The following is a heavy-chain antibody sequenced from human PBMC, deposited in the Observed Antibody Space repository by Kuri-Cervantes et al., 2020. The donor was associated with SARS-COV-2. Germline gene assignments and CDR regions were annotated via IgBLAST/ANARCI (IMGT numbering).Heavy chain of an antibody. Sequence: GGSLRLSCAASGFIVSDNYMSWVRQAPGKVLEWVSIIYSSGSTYYADSVKGRFTLSRDNAKNMLFLQMNSLRAEDTAVYYCVRDGDHWNFDYWGQGTLVTVSS. CDR2: IYSSGST. CDR3: VRDGDHWNFDY. V-gene: IGHV3-53*01. J-gene: IGHJ4*02. CDR1: GFIVSDNY. D-gene: IGHD1-1*01.